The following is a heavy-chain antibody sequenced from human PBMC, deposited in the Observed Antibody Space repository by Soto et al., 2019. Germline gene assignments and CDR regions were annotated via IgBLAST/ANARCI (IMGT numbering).Heavy chain of an antibody. D-gene: IGHD3-22*01. Sequence: QVQLQESGPGLVKPSQTLSLTCTVSVASISSGGYYWSWIRQHPGEGLEWIGYIYYSGSTSYNPSIKSRVTISVDTSKNQFSLKLSSVTDADTAVYYCARESKYDTCGYPPWFAPWGQGTLVTVSS. V-gene: IGHV4-31*03. CDR3: ARESKYDTCGYPPWFAP. J-gene: IGHJ5*02. CDR1: VASISSGGYY. CDR2: IYYSGST.